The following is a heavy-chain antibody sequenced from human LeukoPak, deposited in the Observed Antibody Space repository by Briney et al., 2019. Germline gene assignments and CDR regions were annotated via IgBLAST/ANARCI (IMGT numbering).Heavy chain of an antibody. CDR2: IYDIGTT. D-gene: IGHD3-10*01. Sequence: SETLSLTCTVSGGSISSYYWSWIRQPPGKGLEWIGYIYDIGTTNYNPSLKSRVTIFVDTSRNQFSLNLTSVTAADTAVYYCARLYGSGPRGAFDIWGQGTLVTVSS. J-gene: IGHJ3*02. V-gene: IGHV4-59*08. CDR3: ARLYGSGPRGAFDI. CDR1: GGSISSYY.